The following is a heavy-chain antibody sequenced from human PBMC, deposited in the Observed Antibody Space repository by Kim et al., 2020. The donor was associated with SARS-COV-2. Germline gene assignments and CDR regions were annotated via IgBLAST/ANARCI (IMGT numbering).Heavy chain of an antibody. CDR3: AGGTQAARFDS. Sequence: SETLSLICTVSGGSISSGGYFWSWIRQHPGKGLEWIGYIYYNGRAHYNPSLKSRVTISVDTSKNQFSLNLYSVTAADTAVYFCAGGTQAARFDSWGQWT. CDR1: GGSISSGGYF. J-gene: IGHJ4*02. D-gene: IGHD6-6*01. V-gene: IGHV4-31*03. CDR2: IYYNGRA.